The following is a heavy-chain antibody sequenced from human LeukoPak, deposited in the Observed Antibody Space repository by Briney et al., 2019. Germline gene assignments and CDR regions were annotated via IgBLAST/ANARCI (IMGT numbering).Heavy chain of an antibody. CDR2: ISYDGSNK. CDR3: ARDLLVSTIFGVVIPNYYGMDV. J-gene: IGHJ6*02. D-gene: IGHD3-3*01. Sequence: PGGSLRLSCTASGFTFRSYWMHWVRQAPGKGLEWVAVISYDGSNKYYADSVKGRFTISRDNSKNTLYLQMNSLRAEDTAVYYCARDLLVSTIFGVVIPNYYGMDVWGQGTTVTVSS. V-gene: IGHV3-30-3*01. CDR1: GFTFRSYW.